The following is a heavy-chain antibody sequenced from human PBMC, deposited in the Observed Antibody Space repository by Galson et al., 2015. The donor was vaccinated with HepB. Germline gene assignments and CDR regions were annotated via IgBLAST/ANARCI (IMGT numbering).Heavy chain of an antibody. J-gene: IGHJ4*02. Sequence: SLRLSCAASGFTFSSYGMHWVRQAPGKGLEWVAVISHDGSNKYYADSVKGRFTISRDNSKNTLYLQMNSLRAEDTAVYYCARDGPSSWMVRGVIGRWFDYWVQGTLVTVSS. CDR3: ARDGPSSWMVRGVIGRWFDY. CDR1: GFTFSSYG. D-gene: IGHD3-10*01. V-gene: IGHV3-30*19. CDR2: ISHDGSNK.